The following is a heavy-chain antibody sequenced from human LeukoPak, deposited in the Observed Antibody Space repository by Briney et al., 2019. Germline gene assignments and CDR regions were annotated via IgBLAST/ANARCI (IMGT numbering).Heavy chain of an antibody. Sequence: PSETLSLTCAVSGYSISSGYYWGWIRQPPGKGLEWIGSIYHSGSTYYNPSLKSRVTMSVDTSKNQFSLKLSSVTAADTAVYYCARGTIRYYFDYWGQGTLVTVSS. CDR1: GYSISSGYY. D-gene: IGHD4-17*01. V-gene: IGHV4-38-2*01. CDR3: ARGTIRYYFDY. J-gene: IGHJ4*02. CDR2: IYHSGST.